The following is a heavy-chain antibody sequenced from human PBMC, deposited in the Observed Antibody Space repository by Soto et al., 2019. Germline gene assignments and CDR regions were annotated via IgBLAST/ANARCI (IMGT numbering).Heavy chain of an antibody. CDR3: ARGYCSSTSCPPYYFDY. CDR2: INPNSGGT. Sequence: ASVKVSCKASGYTFTGYYMHWVRQAPGQGLEWMGWINPNSGGTNYAQKFQGWVTMTRDTSISTAYMELSRLRSDDTAVYYCARGYCSSTSCPPYYFDYWGQGTLVTVSS. V-gene: IGHV1-2*04. CDR1: GYTFTGYY. J-gene: IGHJ4*02. D-gene: IGHD2-2*01.